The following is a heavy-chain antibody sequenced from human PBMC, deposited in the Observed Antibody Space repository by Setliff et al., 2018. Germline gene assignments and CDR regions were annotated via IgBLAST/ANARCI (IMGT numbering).Heavy chain of an antibody. CDR2: ISHLGIT. CDR1: GGPISSYF. CDR3: ATRKSSGRLYYMDV. Sequence: PSETLSLTCTVSGGPISSYFWSWIRQPPGKGLEWIGYISHLGITSYNPSLKSRATISVDTSKNQFSLQLTSVTAADTAVYYCATRKSSGRLYYMDVWGKGTTVTVSS. J-gene: IGHJ6*03. D-gene: IGHD1-26*01. V-gene: IGHV4-59*01.